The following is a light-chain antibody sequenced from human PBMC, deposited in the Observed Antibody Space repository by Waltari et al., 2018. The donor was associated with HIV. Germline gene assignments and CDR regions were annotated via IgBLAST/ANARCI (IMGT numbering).Light chain of an antibody. CDR2: RDN. Sequence: QSVLTQPPSASGAPGQRLTIACSGSSANLGNTVYWYQQLPGTAPTVLIYRDNQRPSGVPDPFCGSGSATATSMAVSGLRSEDEANYICAAWDDNLSSWVFGGGTKLTVL. V-gene: IGLV1-47*01. CDR3: AAWDDNLSSWV. J-gene: IGLJ3*02. CDR1: SANLGNT.